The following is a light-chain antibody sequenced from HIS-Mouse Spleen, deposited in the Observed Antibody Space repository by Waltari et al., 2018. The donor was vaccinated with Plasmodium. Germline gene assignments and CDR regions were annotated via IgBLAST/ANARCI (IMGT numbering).Light chain of an antibody. CDR1: SSAVGGYNY. V-gene: IGLV2-11*01. CDR3: CSYAGSYTWV. CDR2: DVS. J-gene: IGLJ3*02. Sequence: QSALTQPRSVSGSPGQSVTISCTGTSSAVGGYNYVSWYQQHPGKAPKLMIYDVSKRPSGVSDRFSGSKSGNTASLTISGLQAEDEADYYCCSYAGSYTWVFGGGTKLTVL.